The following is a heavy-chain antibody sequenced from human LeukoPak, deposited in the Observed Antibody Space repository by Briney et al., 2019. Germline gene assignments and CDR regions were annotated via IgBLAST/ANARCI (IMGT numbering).Heavy chain of an antibody. D-gene: IGHD2-8*02. CDR1: GGSISSSSYY. V-gene: IGHV4-39*07. CDR3: ARATTAYCTGGICPNFDY. J-gene: IGHJ4*02. Sequence: PSETLSLTCTVSGGSISSSSYYWGWIRQPPGKGLEWIGSIYYSGSTYYNPSLKSRVTISVDTSKNQFSLKLTSVTAADTAPYYCARATTAYCTGGICPNFDYWGQGTLVTVSS. CDR2: IYYSGST.